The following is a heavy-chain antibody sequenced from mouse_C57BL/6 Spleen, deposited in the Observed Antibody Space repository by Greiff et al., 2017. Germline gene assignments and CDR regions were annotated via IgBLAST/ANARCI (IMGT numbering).Heavy chain of an antibody. CDR2: ISSGSSTI. CDR3: ARDYYGSSDY. Sequence: EVQRVASGGGLVKPGGSLKLSCAASGFPFSDYGMHWVRQAPEKGLEWVAYISSGSSTIYYADTVQGRFTISSDNAKNTLFRQMTSLRSEDTAMYDCARDYYGSSDYWGQGTTLTVSS. CDR1: GFPFSDYG. J-gene: IGHJ2*01. V-gene: IGHV5-17*01. D-gene: IGHD1-1*01.